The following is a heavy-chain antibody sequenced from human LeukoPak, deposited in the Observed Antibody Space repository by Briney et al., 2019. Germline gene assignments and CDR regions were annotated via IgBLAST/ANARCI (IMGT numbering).Heavy chain of an antibody. V-gene: IGHV4-59*12. D-gene: IGHD6-13*01. CDR3: ASSSWSGNWFDP. Sequence: SETLSLTCTVSGGSISNYYWSWIRQPPGKGLEWIGYIYYSGSTKYNPSLKSRVTISVDTSKNQFSLRLSSVTAADTAVYYCASSSWSGNWFDPWGQGTLVTVSS. CDR2: IYYSGST. CDR1: GGSISNYY. J-gene: IGHJ5*02.